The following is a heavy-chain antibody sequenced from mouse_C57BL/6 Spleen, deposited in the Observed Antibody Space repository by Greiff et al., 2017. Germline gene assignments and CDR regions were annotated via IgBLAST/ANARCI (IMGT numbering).Heavy chain of an antibody. J-gene: IGHJ2*01. CDR2: INPSSGYT. D-gene: IGHD1-1*01. V-gene: IGHV1-7*01. Sequence: QVQLQQSGAELAKPGASVKLSCKASGYTFTSYWMHWVKQRPGQGLEWIGYINPSSGYTKYNQKFKDKATLTADNASSPAYMQLSSLTYEDSAVYYCAREDYYGSSPFDYWGQGTTLTVSS. CDR3: AREDYYGSSPFDY. CDR1: GYTFTSYW.